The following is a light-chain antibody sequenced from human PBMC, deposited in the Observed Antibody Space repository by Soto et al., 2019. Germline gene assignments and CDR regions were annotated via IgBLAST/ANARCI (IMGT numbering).Light chain of an antibody. CDR2: GNN. J-gene: IGLJ3*02. CDR1: SSNIGTGYD. Sequence: QSVLTQPPSVSGAPGQRVTISCTGSSSNIGTGYDVYWYQQLPGTAPKLLIYGNNNRPSGLPDRFSGSKSGTSGSLAITGLQAEDEADYYCQSYDSRLSGWVFGGGTKLTVL. CDR3: QSYDSRLSGWV. V-gene: IGLV1-40*01.